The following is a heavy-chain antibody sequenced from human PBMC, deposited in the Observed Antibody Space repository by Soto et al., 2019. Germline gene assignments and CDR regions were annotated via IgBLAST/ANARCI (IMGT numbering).Heavy chain of an antibody. CDR2: INPNSGGT. Sequence: ASVKVSCNSSAYTFTGYYMHWVRQAPGQGLEWMGWINPNSGGTNYAQKFQGWVTMTRDTSISTAYMELSRLRSDDTAVYYCARHARNDAFDIWGQGTMVTVSS. V-gene: IGHV1-2*04. CDR3: ARHARNDAFDI. CDR1: AYTFTGYY. J-gene: IGHJ3*02.